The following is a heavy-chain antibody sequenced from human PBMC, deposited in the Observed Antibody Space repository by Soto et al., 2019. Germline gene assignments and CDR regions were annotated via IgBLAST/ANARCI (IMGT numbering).Heavy chain of an antibody. CDR2: ISYDGSNK. CDR1: GFTFSSYG. D-gene: IGHD4-17*01. CDR3: AKVSEGYGDYDLLGSFDY. Sequence: GGSLRLSCAASGFTFSSYGMHWVRQAPGKGLEWVAVISYDGSNKYYADSVKGRFTISRDNSKNTLYLQMNSLRAEDTAVYYCAKVSEGYGDYDLLGSFDYWGQGTLVTVSS. J-gene: IGHJ4*02. V-gene: IGHV3-30*18.